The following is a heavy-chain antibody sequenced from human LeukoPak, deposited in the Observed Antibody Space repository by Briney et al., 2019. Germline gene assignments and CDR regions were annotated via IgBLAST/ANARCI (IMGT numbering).Heavy chain of an antibody. CDR2: IYYSGST. J-gene: IGHJ4*02. V-gene: IGHV4-61*08. Sequence: SETLSLNCTVSGGSISSGDYYWSWIRQPPGKGLEWIGYIYYSGSTNYNPSLKSRVTILVDTSKNQFSLKLSSVTAADTAVYYCARVKGSGYYYVFDYWGQGALVTVSS. D-gene: IGHD3-22*01. CDR3: ARVKGSGYYYVFDY. CDR1: GGSISSGDYY.